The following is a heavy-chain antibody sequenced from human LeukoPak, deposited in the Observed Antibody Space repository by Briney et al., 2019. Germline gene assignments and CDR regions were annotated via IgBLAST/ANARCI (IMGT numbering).Heavy chain of an antibody. CDR2: IIPIFGTA. V-gene: IGHV1-69*13. CDR3: ARGPYEYYDSSGYYLDY. D-gene: IGHD3-22*01. Sequence: ASVKVSCKASGGTFSSYAISWVRQALGQGLEWMGGIIPIFGTANYAQKFQGRVTITADESTSTAYMELSSLRSEDTAVYYCARGPYEYYDSSGYYLDYWGQGTLVTVSS. J-gene: IGHJ4*02. CDR1: GGTFSSYA.